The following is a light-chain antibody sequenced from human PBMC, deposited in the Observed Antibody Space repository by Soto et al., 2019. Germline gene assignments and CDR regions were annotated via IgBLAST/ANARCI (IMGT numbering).Light chain of an antibody. Sequence: DIQMTQSPATLSASVGDRVTITCRASQSISTWLAWYQQKPGKAPKLLIYKASSLESGVPSRFSGSGSATEFTLTINSLQPDDFATYYCQQYDIYPWTFGQGTKVEIK. J-gene: IGKJ1*01. CDR2: KAS. CDR1: QSISTW. CDR3: QQYDIYPWT. V-gene: IGKV1-5*03.